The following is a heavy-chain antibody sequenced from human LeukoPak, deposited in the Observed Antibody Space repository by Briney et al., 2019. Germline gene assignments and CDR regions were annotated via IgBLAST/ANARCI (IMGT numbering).Heavy chain of an antibody. Sequence: PGGSLRLSCAASGFTLSNYVMHWVRQAPGKGLEWVAFTRYDGSDKYNADSLKGRFTISRDNSKHTLYLQMDSLRAEDTAFYYCAGIKPFSYDDSGLPRWGQGTLVTVSS. CDR1: GFTLSNYV. CDR3: AGIKPFSYDDSGLPR. D-gene: IGHD3-22*01. CDR2: TRYDGSDK. J-gene: IGHJ4*02. V-gene: IGHV3-30*02.